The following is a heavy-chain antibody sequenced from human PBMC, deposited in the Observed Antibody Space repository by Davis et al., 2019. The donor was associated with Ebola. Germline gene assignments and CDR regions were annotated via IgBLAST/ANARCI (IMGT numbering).Heavy chain of an antibody. J-gene: IGHJ4*02. CDR1: GFTFRSYT. D-gene: IGHD3-9*01. V-gene: IGHV3-23*01. CDR2: ISDSDTGHT. CDR3: TTRLVNHFDQ. Sequence: GESLKISCAASGFTFRSYTLTWVRQAPGKGLEWVSTISDSDTGHTHYADSVRGRFTISRDDSKNMVFLQMSSLRAEDIAVYYCTTRLVNHFDQWGQGTQVTVSS.